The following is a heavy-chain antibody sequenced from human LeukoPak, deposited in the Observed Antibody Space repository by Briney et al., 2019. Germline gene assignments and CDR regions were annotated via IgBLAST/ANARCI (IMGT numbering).Heavy chain of an antibody. CDR2: IWYDGSNK. Sequence: GGSLRLSCAASGFTFSSYGMHWVRQAPGKGLEWVAVIWYDGSNKYYADSVKGRFTISRDNSKNTLYLQVNSLRAEDTAVYYCAKERDYDSSGYSGRGYYFDYWAREPWSPSPQ. D-gene: IGHD3-22*01. V-gene: IGHV3-33*06. CDR3: AKERDYDSSGYSGRGYYFDY. J-gene: IGHJ4*02. CDR1: GFTFSSYG.